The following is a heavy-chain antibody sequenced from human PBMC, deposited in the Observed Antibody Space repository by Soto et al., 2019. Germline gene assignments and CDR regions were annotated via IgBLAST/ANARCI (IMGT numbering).Heavy chain of an antibody. V-gene: IGHV3-21*01. CDR2: ISSGSSNI. CDR1: GFAFRSYN. D-gene: IGHD2-21*02. CDR3: ASATVVTATFDF. J-gene: IGHJ4*02. Sequence: PGESLRLSCAASGFAFRSYNMNWVRQAPGKGLEWVASISSGSSNIYYAASMKGRFTISRDNAKNSLYLQMDSLRAEDSAVYYCASATVVTATFDFWGQGTLVTVPQ.